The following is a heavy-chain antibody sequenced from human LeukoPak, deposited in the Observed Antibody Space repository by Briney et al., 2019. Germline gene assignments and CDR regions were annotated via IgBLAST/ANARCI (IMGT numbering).Heavy chain of an antibody. V-gene: IGHV1-24*01. CDR3: VSDRSDGGYAESNGYPTFDL. CDR1: GYALSESS. J-gene: IGHJ2*01. CDR2: FDPEYDET. Sequence: ASVKVSCKVSGYALSESSIHWVRQTPGEGFEWMGGFDPEYDETTYAQKFRGRVTMTEDTSTDTAYMELINLRSDDTAVYYCVSDRSDGGYAESNGYPTFDLWGRGTLVTVSS. D-gene: IGHD5-24*01.